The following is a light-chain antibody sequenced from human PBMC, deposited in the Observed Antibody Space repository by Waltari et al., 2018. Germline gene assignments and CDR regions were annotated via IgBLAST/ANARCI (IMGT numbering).Light chain of an antibody. J-gene: IGLJ3*02. CDR2: EEN. CDR1: SGSIASNY. CDR3: QSYDSSNRV. Sequence: NFMLTQPHSVSESPGKTVTISCTGSSGSIASNYVQWYQQRPGSAPTTVIYEENQSPSGVPDRFSGSIDSSSNSASLTISGLKTEDEADYYCQSYDSSNRVFGGGTKLTVL. V-gene: IGLV6-57*02.